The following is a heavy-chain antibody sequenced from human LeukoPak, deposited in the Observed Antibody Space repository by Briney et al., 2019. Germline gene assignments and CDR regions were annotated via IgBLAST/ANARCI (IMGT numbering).Heavy chain of an antibody. CDR2: IYYSGST. CDR1: GGSISSSSYY. D-gene: IGHD5-18*01. CDR3: ARLSYGHLVCYFDY. J-gene: IGHJ4*02. V-gene: IGHV4-39*01. Sequence: PSETLSLTCTVSGGSISSSSYYWGWIRQPPGKGLEWLRSIYYSGSTYYNTSLKSRVTISVDTSKNQFSLKLSSVTAADTAVYYCARLSYGHLVCYFDYWGQGTLVTVSS.